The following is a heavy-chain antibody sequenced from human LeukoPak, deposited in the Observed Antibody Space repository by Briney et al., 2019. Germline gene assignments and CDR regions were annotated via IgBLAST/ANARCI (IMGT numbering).Heavy chain of an antibody. D-gene: IGHD1-1*01. CDR2: ISAYNGNT. CDR3: ARGAKLASWGDFDY. Sequence: GASVKVSCKASGYTFTGYYMHWVRQAPGQGLEWMGWISAYNGNTNYAQKLQGRVTMTTDTSTSTAYMELRSLRSDDTAVYYCARGAKLASWGDFDYWGQGTLVTVSS. V-gene: IGHV1-18*04. J-gene: IGHJ4*02. CDR1: GYTFTGYY.